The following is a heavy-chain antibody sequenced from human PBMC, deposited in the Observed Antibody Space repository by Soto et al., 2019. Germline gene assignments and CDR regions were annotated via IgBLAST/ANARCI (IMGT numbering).Heavy chain of an antibody. Sequence: SETLSLTCTVSGDSISSSSHYWGWIRQPPGAGLEWIGTIYYTGSTYYNPSLEGRVSMSIDTSTNQLSLTLSFVTAADTAVYYCARHSAYFFDSGRYFRNWFDPWGQGTQVTVSS. CDR1: GDSISSSSHY. CDR3: ARHSAYFFDSGRYFRNWFDP. D-gene: IGHD3-10*01. CDR2: IYYTGST. V-gene: IGHV4-39*01. J-gene: IGHJ5*02.